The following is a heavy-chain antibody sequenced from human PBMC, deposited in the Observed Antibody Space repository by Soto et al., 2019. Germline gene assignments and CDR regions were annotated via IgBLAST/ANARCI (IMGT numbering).Heavy chain of an antibody. CDR3: ARGDGDIVVVPAAISFDP. Sequence: SETLSLTCTVSGGSISSYYWSWIRQPPGKGLEWIGYIYYSGSTNYNPSLKSRVTISVDTSKNQFSLKLSSVTAADTAVYYCARGDGDIVVVPAAISFDPWGQGTLVTVSS. J-gene: IGHJ5*02. D-gene: IGHD2-2*01. CDR2: IYYSGST. V-gene: IGHV4-59*01. CDR1: GGSISSYY.